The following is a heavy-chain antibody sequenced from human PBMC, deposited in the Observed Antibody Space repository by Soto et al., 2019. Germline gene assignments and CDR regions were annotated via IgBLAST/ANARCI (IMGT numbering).Heavy chain of an antibody. Sequence: SETLSLTCTVSGGSISSSSYYWGWIRQPPGKGLEWSGSSYYSGSTYYNPSLKSRVTISVDTFNNQFYLKLGSVTAADTDVYYCARQGIAARFYYFDYWGQGTLVTVSS. CDR3: ARQGIAARFYYFDY. D-gene: IGHD6-6*01. V-gene: IGHV4-39*01. CDR1: GGSISSSSYY. CDR2: SYYSGST. J-gene: IGHJ4*02.